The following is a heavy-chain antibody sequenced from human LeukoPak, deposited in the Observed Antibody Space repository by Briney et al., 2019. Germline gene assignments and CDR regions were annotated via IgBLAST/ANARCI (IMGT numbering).Heavy chain of an antibody. V-gene: IGHV3-48*02. CDR1: GFTFSDDP. J-gene: IGHJ3*02. CDR3: ARDNAFAFDI. D-gene: IGHD3-16*01. CDR2: TRSRSITI. Sequence: PGGSLRLSCAASGFTFSDDPMNWVRQAPGKGLEWVAHTRSRSITISYADSVKGRFTISRDNAKNSLYLQMNSLRDEDTAVYYCARDNAFAFDIWGQGTKVTVSS.